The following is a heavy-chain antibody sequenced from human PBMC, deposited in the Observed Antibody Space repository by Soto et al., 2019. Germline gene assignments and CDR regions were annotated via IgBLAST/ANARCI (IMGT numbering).Heavy chain of an antibody. CDR3: VKDRRASWIQLWFWVY. J-gene: IGHJ4*02. CDR2: ISSNGGST. D-gene: IGHD5-18*01. Sequence: PGGSLRLSCSASGFTFSSYAMHWVRQAPGEGLEYVSAISSNGGSTYYADSVKGRFTISRDNSKNTLYLQMSSLRAEDTAVYYCVKDRRASWIQLWFWVYWGQGTLVTV. CDR1: GFTFSSYA. V-gene: IGHV3-64D*06.